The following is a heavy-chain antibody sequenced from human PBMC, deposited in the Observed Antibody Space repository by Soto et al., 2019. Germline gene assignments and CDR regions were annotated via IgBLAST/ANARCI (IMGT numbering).Heavy chain of an antibody. CDR3: ARASLVMRSSSNADWFDP. V-gene: IGHV4-31*03. CDR1: GGFLIPGEHR. D-gene: IGHD2-21*01. Sequence: TVSGGFLIPGEHRLSWIRQQTKKSLERIGYIYYSGSNYYNPSLTYRVTILLNTSKTPFSLNLNSVTAADTAVYYCARASLVMRSSSNADWFDPWGQGTHVTVS. J-gene: IGHJ5*02. CDR2: IYYSGSN.